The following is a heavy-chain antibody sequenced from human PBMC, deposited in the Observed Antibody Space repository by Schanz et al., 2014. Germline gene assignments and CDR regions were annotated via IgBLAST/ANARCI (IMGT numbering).Heavy chain of an antibody. CDR3: ARGGFFDSTSFDS. CDR1: GYSSTTYD. V-gene: IGHV1-46*03. D-gene: IGHD2-2*01. CDR2: INPSSGTT. Sequence: QVQLVQSGAEVKKPGASVRVSCKASGYSSTTYDVNWVRQATGQGLEWMGKINPSSGTTRIAQNFQGRLTVTRDTSTSTVNMELSSLRSEDTAVYYCARGGFFDSTSFDSWGQGTLVTVSS. J-gene: IGHJ4*02.